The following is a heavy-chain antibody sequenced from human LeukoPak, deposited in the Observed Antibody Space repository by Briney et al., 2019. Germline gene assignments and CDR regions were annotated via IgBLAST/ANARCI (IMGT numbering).Heavy chain of an antibody. CDR3: ARDRSYNYFPGAFDI. D-gene: IGHD2/OR15-2a*01. J-gene: IGHJ3*02. CDR2: IYYSGST. V-gene: IGHV4-59*01. Sequence: SETLSLTCTVSGGSISSYYWSWIRQPPGKGLEWIGYIYYSGSTNYNPSLKSRVTIPVDTSKNQFSLKLSSVTAADTAVYYCARDRSYNYFPGAFDIWGQGTMVTVSS. CDR1: GGSISSYY.